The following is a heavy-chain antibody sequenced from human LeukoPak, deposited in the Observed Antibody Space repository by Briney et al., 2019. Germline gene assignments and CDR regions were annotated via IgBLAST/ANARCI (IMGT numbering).Heavy chain of an antibody. CDR1: GFTLISYW. CDR2: IKQDVSET. D-gene: IGHD5-24*01. CDR3: AGSEWLTYNWFDP. V-gene: IGHV3-7*01. J-gene: IGHJ5*02. Sequence: PLGSLRLSCAASGFTLISYWMSWVRQAPGKGLGWVANIKQDVSETYYVGSVKGRFTISRDNAKNSLYLQMNSLRAEDTAVYYCAGSEWLTYNWFDPWGQGTLVTVSS.